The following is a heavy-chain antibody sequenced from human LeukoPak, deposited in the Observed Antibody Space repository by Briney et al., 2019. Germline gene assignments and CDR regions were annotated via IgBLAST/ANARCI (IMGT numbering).Heavy chain of an antibody. J-gene: IGHJ3*02. Sequence: ASVKVSCKASGYTFTGYYMHWVRQAPGQGLEWMGIINPSGGSTSYAQKFQGRVTMTRDTSTSTVYMELSSLRSEDTAVYYCARDLPPRAFDIWGQGTMVTVSS. V-gene: IGHV1-46*01. CDR3: ARDLPPRAFDI. CDR1: GYTFTGYY. CDR2: INPSGGST.